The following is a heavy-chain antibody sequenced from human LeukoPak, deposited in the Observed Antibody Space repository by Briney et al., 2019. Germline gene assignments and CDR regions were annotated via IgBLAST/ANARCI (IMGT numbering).Heavy chain of an antibody. J-gene: IGHJ4*02. D-gene: IGHD2-15*01. CDR3: ARDSTSGGAYYFDY. V-gene: IGHV3-21*01. Sequence: GGSLRLSCAASGFTFSSYSMNWVRQAPGKGLEWVSSISSSSSYIYYADSVKGRLTISRDNAKNSLYLQINSLRAEDTAVYYCARDSTSGGAYYFDYWGQGTLVTVSS. CDR2: ISSSSSYI. CDR1: GFTFSSYS.